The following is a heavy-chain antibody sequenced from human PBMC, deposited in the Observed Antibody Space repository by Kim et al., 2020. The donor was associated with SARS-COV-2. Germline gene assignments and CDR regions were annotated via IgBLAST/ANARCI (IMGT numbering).Heavy chain of an antibody. CDR3: ARGVGGSYLNGLNWFDP. Sequence: ASVKVSCKASGYTFTSYYMHWVRQAPGQGLEWMGIINPSGGSTSYAQKFQGRVTMTRDTSTSTVYMELSSLRSEDTAVYYCARGVGGSYLNGLNWFDPWGQGTLVTVSS. D-gene: IGHD1-26*01. J-gene: IGHJ5*02. CDR2: INPSGGST. V-gene: IGHV1-46*01. CDR1: GYTFTSYY.